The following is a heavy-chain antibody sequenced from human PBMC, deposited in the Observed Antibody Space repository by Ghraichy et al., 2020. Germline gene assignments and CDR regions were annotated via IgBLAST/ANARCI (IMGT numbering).Heavy chain of an antibody. D-gene: IGHD5-18*01. CDR2: IYYSGST. CDR1: GGSISSSSYY. J-gene: IGHJ6*02. Sequence: ETLSLTCTVSGGSISSSSYYWGWIRQPPGKGLEWIGSIYYSGSTYYNPSLKSRVTISVDTSKNQFSLKLSSVTAADTAVYYCARHGYSSPNYYYYYGMDVWGQGTTVTVSS. V-gene: IGHV4-39*01. CDR3: ARHGYSSPNYYYYYGMDV.